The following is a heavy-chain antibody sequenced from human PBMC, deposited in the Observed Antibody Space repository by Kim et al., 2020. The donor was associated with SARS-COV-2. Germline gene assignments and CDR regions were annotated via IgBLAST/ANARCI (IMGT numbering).Heavy chain of an antibody. CDR2: IDPSDSYT. J-gene: IGHJ5*02. Sequence: GESLKISCKGSGYSFTSYWISWVRQMPGKGLEWMGRIDPSDSYTNYSPSFQGHVTISADKSISTAYLQWSSLKASDTAMYYCARQPLYCSSTSCYLDNWFDPWGQGTLVTVSS. V-gene: IGHV5-10-1*01. CDR1: GYSFTSYW. CDR3: ARQPLYCSSTSCYLDNWFDP. D-gene: IGHD2-2*01.